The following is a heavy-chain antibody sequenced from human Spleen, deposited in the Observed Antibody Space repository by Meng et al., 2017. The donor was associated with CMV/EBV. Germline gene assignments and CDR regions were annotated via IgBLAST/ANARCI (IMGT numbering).Heavy chain of an antibody. J-gene: IGHJ5*02. CDR1: FTSYD. Sequence: FTSYDITWVRQASGRGLEWMGSMHPNSEETEYATKFQGRVTMPAEASITTAYMELSNLISDDTAVYYCARAPVAALFVWNRGKWFDPWGQGTLVTVSS. D-gene: IGHD1/OR15-1a*01. V-gene: IGHV1-8*01. CDR3: ARAPVAALFVWNRGKWFDP. CDR2: MHPNSEET.